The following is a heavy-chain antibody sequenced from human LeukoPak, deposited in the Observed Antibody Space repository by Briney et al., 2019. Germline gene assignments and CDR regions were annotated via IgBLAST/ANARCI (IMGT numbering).Heavy chain of an antibody. CDR3: APRGDIEHSYVYGKWFDP. CDR1: GGSFSAYY. V-gene: IGHV4-34*01. CDR2: INHSGSS. Sequence: SGTLSLTCAVYGGSFSAYYWTWIRQPPGKGLEWIGEINHSGSSDYNSSLRSRVTISVDTSYKQFSLRLSSVTAADTAVYYCAPRGDIEHSYVYGKWFDPWGQGTRVTVSS. J-gene: IGHJ5*02. D-gene: IGHD5-18*01.